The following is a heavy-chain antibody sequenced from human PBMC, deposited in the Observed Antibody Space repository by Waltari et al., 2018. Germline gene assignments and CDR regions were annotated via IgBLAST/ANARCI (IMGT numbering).Heavy chain of an antibody. CDR1: GGSISNAGYY. J-gene: IGHJ6*02. Sequence: QVQLQESGPGLVKPSETLSLTCSVSGGSISNAGYYWNWIRQHPGKDLEWIGYIYRSGSTYYNPSLKSRVTISMDRSKNQFSLKLSSVTAADTAVYYCARVPIRYCSSTSCYFSYYYYYGMDVWGQGTTVTVSS. CDR2: IYRSGST. V-gene: IGHV4-31*03. CDR3: ARVPIRYCSSTSCYFSYYYYYGMDV. D-gene: IGHD2-2*01.